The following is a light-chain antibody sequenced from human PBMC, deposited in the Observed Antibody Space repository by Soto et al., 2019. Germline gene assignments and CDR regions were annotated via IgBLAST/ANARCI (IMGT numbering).Light chain of an antibody. CDR3: QQYNTFSPWT. V-gene: IGKV1-5*03. CDR2: RAS. CDR1: QSISSY. Sequence: IQMTQSPSSLSASVGDRVTITYRASQSISSYLNWYQQKPGKAPKLLIYRASSLESGVPSRFSGSGSGTEFTLTISSLQPDDFATYYCQQYNTFSPWTFGQGTKVDIK. J-gene: IGKJ1*01.